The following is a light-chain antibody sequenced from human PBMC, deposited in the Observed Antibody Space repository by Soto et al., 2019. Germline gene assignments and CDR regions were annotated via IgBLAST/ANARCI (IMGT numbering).Light chain of an antibody. CDR1: QDISNY. CDR3: QQYANLTRWR. CDR2: DAS. Sequence: IPSTHPRQDLYSSLGERVPMPCQASQDISNYLNWYQQKPGKAPKLLIHDASNLETGVQSRFSGSGSGTDFTFTISSLQPEDIAPYYCQQYANLTRWRFGQGTKVDIK. V-gene: IGKV1-33*01. J-gene: IGKJ1*01.